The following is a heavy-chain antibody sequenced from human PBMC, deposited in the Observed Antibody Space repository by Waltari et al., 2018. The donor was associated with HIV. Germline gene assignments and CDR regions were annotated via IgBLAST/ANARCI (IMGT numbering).Heavy chain of an antibody. J-gene: IGHJ3*02. CDR3: AKVGMTAVTSYAIDI. CDR1: GFKFADYA. CDR2: SSGNSGTI. V-gene: IGHV3-9*01. D-gene: IGHD4-17*01. Sequence: EVLLVESGGDLVQPGGSLRLSCAASGFKFADYAMHWVRQAPGRGLEWVSSSSGNSGTIGYADSVKGRFTISRDNAKNSLSLQMNSLRPGDTALYYCAKVGMTAVTSYAIDIWGQGTMVTVSS.